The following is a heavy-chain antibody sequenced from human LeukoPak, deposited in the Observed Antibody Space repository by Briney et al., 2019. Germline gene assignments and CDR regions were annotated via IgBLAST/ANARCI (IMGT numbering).Heavy chain of an antibody. CDR2: INLSAGST. Sequence: GASVKVSCKASGYTFTSYYIHWVRQAPGQGLAWMGIINLSAGSTSYAQKFQGRLTMTRDMSTSTVYMELSSLRSEDTAVYYCARASVGATHDAFDIWGQGTMVTVSS. CDR1: GYTFTSYY. CDR3: ARASVGATHDAFDI. V-gene: IGHV1-46*01. D-gene: IGHD1-26*01. J-gene: IGHJ3*02.